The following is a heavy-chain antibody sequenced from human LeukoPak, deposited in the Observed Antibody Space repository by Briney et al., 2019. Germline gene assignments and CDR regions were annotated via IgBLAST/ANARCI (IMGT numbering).Heavy chain of an antibody. CDR3: ARDNMEDYYDSSGYSYWFDP. J-gene: IGHJ5*02. CDR2: IYTSGST. Sequence: SETLSLTCTVPGGSISSYYWSWIRQPAGKGLEWIGRIYTSGSTNYNPSLRSRVTMSVDTSKNQFSLKLSSVTAADTAVYYCARDNMEDYYDSSGYSYWFDPWGQGTLVTVSS. V-gene: IGHV4-4*07. CDR1: GGSISSYY. D-gene: IGHD3-22*01.